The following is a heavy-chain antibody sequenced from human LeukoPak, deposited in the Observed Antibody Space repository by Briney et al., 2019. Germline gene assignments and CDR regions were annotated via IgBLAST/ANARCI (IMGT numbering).Heavy chain of an antibody. CDR3: AREYCSGGSCDAFDI. Sequence: RASVKVSCKASGGTFSSYAISWVRQAPGQGLEWMGGIIPIFGTANYAQKFQGRVTITADESTSTAYMELSSLRSEDTAVYYCAREYCSGGSCDAFDIWGQGTMVTVSS. D-gene: IGHD2-15*01. CDR2: IIPIFGTA. J-gene: IGHJ3*02. V-gene: IGHV1-69*13. CDR1: GGTFSSYA.